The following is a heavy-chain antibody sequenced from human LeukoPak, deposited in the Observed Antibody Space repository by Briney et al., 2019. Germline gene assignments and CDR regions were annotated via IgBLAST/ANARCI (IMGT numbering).Heavy chain of an antibody. Sequence: GGSLRLSCAASGFTFSNYAMTWVRQAPRKGLEWISSMSSGSRYIYYADSVRGRFTISRDNTRNSLYLAMNNLGAEDTAIYYCARDRPTGASRIFVVQWGQGTPVTVSS. CDR3: ARDRPTGASRIFVVQ. CDR2: MSSGSRYI. D-gene: IGHD2-15*01. J-gene: IGHJ4*02. V-gene: IGHV3-21*06. CDR1: GFTFSNYA.